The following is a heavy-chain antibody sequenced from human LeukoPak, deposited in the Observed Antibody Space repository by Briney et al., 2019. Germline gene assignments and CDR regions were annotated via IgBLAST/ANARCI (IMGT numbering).Heavy chain of an antibody. CDR3: AKALLGATRGIDY. D-gene: IGHD1-26*01. J-gene: IGHJ4*02. CDR2: ISASGGST. V-gene: IGHV3-23*01. CDR1: GFTFSSSA. Sequence: PGGSLRLSCSASGFTFSSSAMSWVRQAPGKGLEWVSAISASGGSTYYADSVKGRFTISRVNSKNTLYLQLNSLRAEDTAVYYCAKALLGATRGIDYWGQGTLVTVSS.